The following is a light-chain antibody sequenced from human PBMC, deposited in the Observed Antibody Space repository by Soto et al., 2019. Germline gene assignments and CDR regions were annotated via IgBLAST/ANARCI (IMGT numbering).Light chain of an antibody. CDR2: EVT. J-gene: IGLJ3*02. V-gene: IGLV2-8*01. CDR1: SSDVGAYNY. Sequence: QSALTQPPSASGSPGQSVTISCTGSSSDVGAYNYVSWYQQHPGKAPKLMIYEVTKRPSGVPDRFSGSKSGNTASLTVSGLQAEDEADYYCSSYAGSNKLPFGGGTKLTVL. CDR3: SSYAGSNKLP.